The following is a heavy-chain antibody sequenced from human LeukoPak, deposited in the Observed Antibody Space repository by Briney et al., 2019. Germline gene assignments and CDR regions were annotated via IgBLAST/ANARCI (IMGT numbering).Heavy chain of an antibody. Sequence: GESLKTPRNGSGYSFTSYWIGWVRPIPGKGLEWMGIIYPGDSDTRYSPSFQGQVTISADKSISTAYLQWSSLKASDTAMYYCARRGNYGDYVPWGQGTMVTVSS. V-gene: IGHV5-51*01. D-gene: IGHD4-17*01. J-gene: IGHJ5*02. CDR2: IYPGDSDT. CDR3: ARRGNYGDYVP. CDR1: GYSFTSYW.